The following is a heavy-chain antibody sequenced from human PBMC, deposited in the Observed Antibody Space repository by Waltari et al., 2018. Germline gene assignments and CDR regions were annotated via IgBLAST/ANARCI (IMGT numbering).Heavy chain of an antibody. Sequence: QVQLVQSGAEVKKPGASVKVSCKASGYTFTSYDINWVRQATGQGLEWMGWMNPNSGNTGYAQKFQGRVTMTRNTSISTAYMELSSLRSEDTAVCYCARIRNCGGDCFDAFDIWGQGTMVTVSS. V-gene: IGHV1-8*01. D-gene: IGHD2-21*02. CDR3: ARIRNCGGDCFDAFDI. CDR2: MNPNSGNT. J-gene: IGHJ3*02. CDR1: GYTFTSYD.